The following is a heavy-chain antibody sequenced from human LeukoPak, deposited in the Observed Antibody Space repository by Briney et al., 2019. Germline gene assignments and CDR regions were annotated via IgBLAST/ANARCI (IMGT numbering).Heavy chain of an antibody. D-gene: IGHD3-22*01. V-gene: IGHV1-18*01. CDR2: ISAYNGNT. Sequence: GASVKVSCKASGYTFTSYGISWVRQAPGQGLEWMGWISAYNGNTNYAQKLQGRVTMTTDTSTSTAYMELRSLRSDDTAVYYCARDDYYYDSSGYPFDYWGQGTLVTVSS. CDR1: GYTFTSYG. J-gene: IGHJ4*02. CDR3: ARDDYYYDSSGYPFDY.